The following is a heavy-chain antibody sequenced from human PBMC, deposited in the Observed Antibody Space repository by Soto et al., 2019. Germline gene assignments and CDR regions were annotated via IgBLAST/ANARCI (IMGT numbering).Heavy chain of an antibody. Sequence: GGSLRLSCAASGFTFSSYAMSWVRQAPGKGLEWVSAISGSGGSTYYADSVKGRFTISRDNSKNTLYLQMNSLRAEDTAVYYCAKDSRSCSGGSCYRYYYYGMDVWGQGTTVTVSS. CDR2: ISGSGGST. CDR1: GFTFSSYA. CDR3: AKDSRSCSGGSCYRYYYYGMDV. V-gene: IGHV3-23*01. J-gene: IGHJ6*02. D-gene: IGHD2-15*01.